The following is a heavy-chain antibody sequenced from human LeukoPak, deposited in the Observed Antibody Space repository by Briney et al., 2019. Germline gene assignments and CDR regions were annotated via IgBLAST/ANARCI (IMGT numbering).Heavy chain of an antibody. CDR3: ARDPMATTPSDF. CDR1: GGTFTSYT. D-gene: IGHD5-24*01. CDR2: IIPILGIA. J-gene: IGHJ4*02. Sequence: ASVKVSCKASGGTFTSYTISWVRQAPGQGLEWMGRIIPILGIANYAQKFQGRVTITADKSTSTAYMELSSLRSEDTAVYYCARDPMATTPSDFWGQGTLVTVSS. V-gene: IGHV1-69*04.